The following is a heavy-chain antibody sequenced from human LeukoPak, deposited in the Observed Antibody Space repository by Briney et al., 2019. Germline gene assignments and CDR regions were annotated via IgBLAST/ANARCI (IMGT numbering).Heavy chain of an antibody. CDR3: ARGRGYSYGRYNWFDP. CDR2: IIPIFGTA. Sequence: SVKISCKASGGTFSSYAINWVRQAPGQGLEWMGVIIPIFGTANYAQKFQGSVTITTDESTSTAYMELSSLRSEDTAVYDCARGRGYSYGRYNWFDPWGQGTLVTVSS. D-gene: IGHD5-18*01. V-gene: IGHV1-69*05. J-gene: IGHJ5*02. CDR1: GGTFSSYA.